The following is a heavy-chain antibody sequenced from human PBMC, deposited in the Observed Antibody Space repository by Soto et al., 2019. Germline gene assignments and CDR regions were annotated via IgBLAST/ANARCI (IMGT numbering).Heavy chain of an antibody. CDR1: GFPFSSYG. Sequence: QVQLVESGGGVVQPGRSLRLSCAASGFPFSSYGTHWVRQAPGKGLDWVAVIWYDGSNKDYADSVKGRFTISRDNSKNTLYLQMNSLRVDDTAVYYCASSINWGQGTLVTVSS. V-gene: IGHV3-33*01. CDR2: IWYDGSNK. J-gene: IGHJ4*02. CDR3: ASSIN.